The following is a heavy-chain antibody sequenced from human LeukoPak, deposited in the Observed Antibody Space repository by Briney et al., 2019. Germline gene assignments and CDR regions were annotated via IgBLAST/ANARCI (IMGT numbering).Heavy chain of an antibody. Sequence: SETLSLTCTVSGGSISSSSYYWGWIRQPPGKGLKWIGSIYYSGSTYYNPSLKSRVTISVDTSKNQFSLKLSSVTAADTAVYSCARGWFGELEVWFDPWGQGTLVTVSS. V-gene: IGHV4-39*07. CDR1: GGSISSSSYY. CDR2: IYYSGST. J-gene: IGHJ5*02. D-gene: IGHD3-10*01. CDR3: ARGWFGELEVWFDP.